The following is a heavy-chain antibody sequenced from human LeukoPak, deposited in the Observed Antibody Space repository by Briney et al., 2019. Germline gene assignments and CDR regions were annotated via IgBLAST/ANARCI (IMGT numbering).Heavy chain of an antibody. V-gene: IGHV4-4*07. CDR3: ARYSGSYYFDL. J-gene: IGHJ4*02. CDR2: IYTTGST. CDR1: GGSTSSHY. Sequence: PSETLSLTCSVSGGSTSSHYWSWIRQPAGKGLEWIGRIYTTGSTSYNPSLKSRVTMSVDTSNNQFYLKLSSVTAADSAVYYCARYSGSYYFDLWGRGTLVTVSS. D-gene: IGHD1-26*01.